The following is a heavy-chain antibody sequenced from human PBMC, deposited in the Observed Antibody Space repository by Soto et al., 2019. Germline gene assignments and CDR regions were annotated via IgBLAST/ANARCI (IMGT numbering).Heavy chain of an antibody. J-gene: IGHJ5*02. Sequence: QVQLVQSGAEVKKPGASVKVSCKASGYTFTSYDINWVRQATGQGLEWMGWMNPNSGNTGYAQKFQGRVTMTRNTSISTAYMELSSLRSEDTAVYYCAREGKGYCTNGVCYRARKYNWFDPWGQGTLVTVSS. CDR1: GYTFTSYD. D-gene: IGHD2-8*01. V-gene: IGHV1-8*01. CDR2: MNPNSGNT. CDR3: AREGKGYCTNGVCYRARKYNWFDP.